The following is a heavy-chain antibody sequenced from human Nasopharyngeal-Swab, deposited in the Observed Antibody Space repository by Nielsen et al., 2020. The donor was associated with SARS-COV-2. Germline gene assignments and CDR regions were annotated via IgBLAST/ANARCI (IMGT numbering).Heavy chain of an antibody. D-gene: IGHD1-7*01. CDR1: GGSFSGYY. V-gene: IGHV4-34*01. Sequence: SETLSLTCAVYGGSFSGYYWSWIRQPPGKGLEWIGEINHSGSTDYNPSLKSRVTISVDTSKNQFSLKLSSVTAADTAVYYCARGELLDYWGQGTLVTVSS. CDR3: ARGELLDY. J-gene: IGHJ4*02. CDR2: INHSGST.